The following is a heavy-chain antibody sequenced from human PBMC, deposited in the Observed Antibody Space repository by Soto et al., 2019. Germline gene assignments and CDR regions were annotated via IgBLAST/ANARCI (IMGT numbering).Heavy chain of an antibody. J-gene: IGHJ3*02. Sequence: EVQLLESGGGLVQPGGSLRLSCAASGFTFSSYAMSWVRQAPGKGLKWVSAISGSGGSTYYADSVKGRFTISRDNSKNTLYLQMNSLRAEDTAVYYCAKDQSDYVWGSYHDDAFDIWGQGTMVTVSS. CDR1: GFTFSSYA. CDR2: ISGSGGST. V-gene: IGHV3-23*01. CDR3: AKDQSDYVWGSYHDDAFDI. D-gene: IGHD3-16*02.